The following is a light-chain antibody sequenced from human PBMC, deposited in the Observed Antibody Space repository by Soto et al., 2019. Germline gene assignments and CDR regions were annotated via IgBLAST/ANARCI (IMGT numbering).Light chain of an antibody. CDR2: GTS. CDR3: QQSYSVPLT. CDR1: QTISSY. Sequence: DIQMTQSPSSLSASVGDRVTITCRASQTISSYLTWYQQKPGKAPKLLIYGTSSLHSGVPSRFSGGGSGTLFTLTISSLQPEDFATYYCQQSYSVPLTFGPGTRVDLK. J-gene: IGKJ3*01. V-gene: IGKV1-39*01.